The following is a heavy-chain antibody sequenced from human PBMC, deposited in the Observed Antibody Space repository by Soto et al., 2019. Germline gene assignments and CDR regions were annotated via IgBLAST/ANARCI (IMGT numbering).Heavy chain of an antibody. D-gene: IGHD6-13*01. CDR3: ARGTYSSSPGYYYYGMDV. V-gene: IGHV1-2*04. CDR2: INPNSGGT. J-gene: IGHJ6*02. CDR1: GYTFTGYY. Sequence: ASVKVSCKSSGYTFTGYYMHWVRQAPGQGLEWMGWINPNSGGTNYAQKFQGWVTMTRDTSISTAYMELSRLRSDDTAVYYCARGTYSSSPGYYYYGMDVWGQGTTVTVSS.